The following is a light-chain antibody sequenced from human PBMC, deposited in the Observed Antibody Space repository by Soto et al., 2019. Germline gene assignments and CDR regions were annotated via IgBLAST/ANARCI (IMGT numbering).Light chain of an antibody. CDR1: SSNIGSHY. J-gene: IGLJ2*01. CDR3: AAWDDSLSGVV. CDR2: RNN. Sequence: QSVLTQPPSASGTPGQRVTISCSGSSSNIGSHYVYWYQQLPGPAPKLLIYRNNQRHSGVPDRFSGSKSGTSASLAISGLRSEDEADYYCAAWDDSLSGVVFGGGTKLTVL. V-gene: IGLV1-47*01.